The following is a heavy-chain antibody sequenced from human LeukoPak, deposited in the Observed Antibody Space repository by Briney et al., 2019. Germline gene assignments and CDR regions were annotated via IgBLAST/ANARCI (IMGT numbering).Heavy chain of an antibody. Sequence: GGSLRLSCAASGFTFSSYGMHWVRQAPGKGLEWVAVIWYDGSNKYYADSVKGRFTISRDNSKNTLYLQTNSLRAEDTAVYYCAREFRASSGYYFNYYYGMDVWGQGTTVTVSS. J-gene: IGHJ6*02. CDR2: IWYDGSNK. CDR1: GFTFSSYG. V-gene: IGHV3-33*01. CDR3: AREFRASSGYYFNYYYGMDV. D-gene: IGHD3-22*01.